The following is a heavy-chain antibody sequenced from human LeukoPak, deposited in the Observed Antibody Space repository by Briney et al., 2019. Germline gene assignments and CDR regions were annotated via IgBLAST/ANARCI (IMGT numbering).Heavy chain of an antibody. CDR2: IYYSGST. D-gene: IGHD1-26*01. CDR3: ASLAPGSYYSHDAFDI. CDR1: GGSISSSSYY. V-gene: IGHV4-39*07. J-gene: IGHJ3*02. Sequence: SETLSLTCTVSGGSISSSSYYWGWIRQPPGKGLEWIGSIYYSGSTYYNPSLKSRVTISVDTSKNQFSLKLSSVTAADTAVYYCASLAPGSYYSHDAFDIWGQGTMVTVSS.